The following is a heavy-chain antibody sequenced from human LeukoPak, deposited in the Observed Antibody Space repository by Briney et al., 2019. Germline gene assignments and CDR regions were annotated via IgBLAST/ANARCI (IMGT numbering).Heavy chain of an antibody. J-gene: IGHJ6*03. CDR3: AKGSLRFLEWSLYMDV. V-gene: IGHV3-23*01. Sequence: GGSLRLSCAASGFTFGSYAMSWVRQAPGKGLEWVSAISGSGGSTYYADSVKGRFTISRDNSKNTLYLQMNSLRAEDTAVYYCAKGSLRFLEWSLYMDVWGKGTTVTVSS. CDR1: GFTFGSYA. CDR2: ISGSGGST. D-gene: IGHD3-3*01.